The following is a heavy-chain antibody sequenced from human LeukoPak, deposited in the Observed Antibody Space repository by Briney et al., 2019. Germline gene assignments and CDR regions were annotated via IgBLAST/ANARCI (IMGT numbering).Heavy chain of an antibody. J-gene: IGHJ6*02. CDR1: GYTFTSYD. CDR2: MSPNSGDT. CDR3: ARADYYDSSGPRYYYYGMDV. Sequence: ASVKVSCKASGYTFTSYDFNWVRQATGQRPEWMGWMSPNSGDTGYAQKFQDRVTMTRNTSISTAYMELSSLRSDDTAVYYCARADYYDSSGPRYYYYGMDVWGQGTTVTVSS. V-gene: IGHV1-8*01. D-gene: IGHD3-22*01.